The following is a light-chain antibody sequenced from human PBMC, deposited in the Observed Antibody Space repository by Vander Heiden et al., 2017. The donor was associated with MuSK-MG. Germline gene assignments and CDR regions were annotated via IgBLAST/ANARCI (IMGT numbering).Light chain of an antibody. CDR3: QQLNSYPPFT. CDR1: QGISSY. J-gene: IGKJ3*01. Sequence: DIQLTKSPSFLSASVGDRVTITCRASQGISSYLAWYQQKPGKAPKLLIYAASTLQSGVPSRFSGSGSGTEFTLTISSLQPEDFATYYCQQLNSYPPFTFGPGTKVDIK. CDR2: AAS. V-gene: IGKV1-9*01.